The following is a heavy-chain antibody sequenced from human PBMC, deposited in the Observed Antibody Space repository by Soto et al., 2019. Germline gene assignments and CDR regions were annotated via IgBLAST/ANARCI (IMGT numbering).Heavy chain of an antibody. J-gene: IGHJ6*02. CDR1: GGTFSSYA. CDR3: ARDEYCISTSCYGMDV. CDR2: IIPIFGTA. D-gene: IGHD2-2*01. V-gene: IGHV1-69*12. Sequence: QVQLVQSGAEVKKPGSSVKVSCKASGGTFSSYAISWVRQAPGQGLEWMGGIIPIFGTANYAQKFQGRVTITADEXTXKDYRELSSLRSEDTAVYYCARDEYCISTSCYGMDVWGQGTTVTVSS.